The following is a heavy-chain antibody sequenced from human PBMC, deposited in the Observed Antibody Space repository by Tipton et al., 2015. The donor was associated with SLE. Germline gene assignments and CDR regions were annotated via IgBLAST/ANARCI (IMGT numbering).Heavy chain of an antibody. CDR2: IHYTGNT. Sequence: TLSLTCTVSGGSRTSNYWTWIRQPPGKGLEWIGYIHYTGNTNYNPSLKSRVTISLDTSKNHFSLKLSSVTAADTAVYYCARDRGRDYSMDVWGRGTTIIVSS. V-gene: IGHV4-59*01. CDR3: ARDRGRDYSMDV. CDR1: GGSRTSNY. D-gene: IGHD6-25*01. J-gene: IGHJ6*02.